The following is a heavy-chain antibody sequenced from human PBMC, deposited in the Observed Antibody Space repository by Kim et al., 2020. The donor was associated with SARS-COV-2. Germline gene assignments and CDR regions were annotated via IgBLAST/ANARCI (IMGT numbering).Heavy chain of an antibody. V-gene: IGHV3-30*02. CDR3: AKDRASGSIAAYYFDY. D-gene: IGHD6-6*01. J-gene: IGHJ4*02. Sequence: SVKGRFTISRNNTKNTLYLQMNSLRAEATAVYYGAKDRASGSIAAYYFDYWGQGTLVTVSS.